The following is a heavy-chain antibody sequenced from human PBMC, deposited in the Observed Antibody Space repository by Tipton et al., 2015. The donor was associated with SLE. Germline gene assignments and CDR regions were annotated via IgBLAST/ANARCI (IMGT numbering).Heavy chain of an antibody. CDR2: IYTSGRT. CDR3: ARLPTIGTNYYYMDV. CDR1: GGSLGSEY. Sequence: TLSLTCTVSGGSLGSEYWSWIRQPPGKGLEWIGRIYTSGRTNYNPSLRSRVTISVDTSKNEFSLKLTSVTAADTAVYYCARLPTIGTNYYYMDVWGKGTTVTVAS. J-gene: IGHJ6*03. V-gene: IGHV4-4*09. D-gene: IGHD2-8*01.